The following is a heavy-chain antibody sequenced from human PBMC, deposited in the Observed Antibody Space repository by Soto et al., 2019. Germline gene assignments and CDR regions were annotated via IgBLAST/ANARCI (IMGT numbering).Heavy chain of an antibody. CDR3: ARGYCSSTSCYLGYFDY. CDR1: GGTFSSYA. D-gene: IGHD2-2*01. J-gene: IGHJ4*02. Sequence: ASVKVSCKASGGTFSSYAISWVRQAPGQGLEWMGIINPSGGSTSYAQKFQGRVTMTRDTSTSTVYMELSSLRSEDTAVYYCARGYCSSTSCYLGYFDYWGQGTLVTVSS. CDR2: INPSGGST. V-gene: IGHV1-46*03.